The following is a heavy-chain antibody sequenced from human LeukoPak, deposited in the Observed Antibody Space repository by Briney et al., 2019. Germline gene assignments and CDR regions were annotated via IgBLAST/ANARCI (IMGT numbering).Heavy chain of an antibody. V-gene: IGHV1-69*13. Sequence: SVKVSCKASGGTFSSYAISWVRQAPGQGLEWMGGIIPIFGTANYAQKFQGRVTITADESTSTAYMELSSLRSEDTAVYYCARDLGGTGTSRYFDYWGQGTLVTVSS. CDR3: ARDLGGTGTSRYFDY. CDR2: IIPIFGTA. CDR1: GGTFSSYA. D-gene: IGHD1-1*01. J-gene: IGHJ4*02.